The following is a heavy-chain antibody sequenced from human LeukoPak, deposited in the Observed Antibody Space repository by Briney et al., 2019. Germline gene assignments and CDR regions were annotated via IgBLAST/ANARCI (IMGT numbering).Heavy chain of an antibody. CDR3: AKDRICSSTSCYTLDY. D-gene: IGHD2-2*02. CDR1: GFTFSSYS. Sequence: GGSLRLSCVDSGFTFSSYSMNWVRQAPGKGLEWVSSIISSTYIFYAGSVQGRFTISRDNAKNSLYLQMNSLRAEDTAVYYCAKDRICSSTSCYTLDYWGQGTLVTVSS. J-gene: IGHJ4*02. V-gene: IGHV3-21*01. CDR2: IISSTYI.